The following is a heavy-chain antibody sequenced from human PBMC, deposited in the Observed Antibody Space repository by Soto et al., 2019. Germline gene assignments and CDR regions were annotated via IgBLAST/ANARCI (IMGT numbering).Heavy chain of an antibody. J-gene: IGHJ6*02. CDR1: GGSFSGYY. D-gene: IGHD2-2*01. Sequence: SENLSLTCAVYGGSFSGYYWSWIRQPPGKGLEWIGEINHSGSTNYNPSHKSRVTKSVDTSKNQFSLKLSSVTAADTALYYCARHQEDIVLVPAAYGMDVWGQGTTVT. CDR3: ARHQEDIVLVPAAYGMDV. CDR2: INHSGST. V-gene: IGHV4-34*01.